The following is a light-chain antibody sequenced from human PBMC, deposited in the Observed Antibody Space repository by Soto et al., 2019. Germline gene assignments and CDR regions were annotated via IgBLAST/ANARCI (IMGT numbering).Light chain of an antibody. CDR3: QQRSNWPPVST. V-gene: IGKV3-11*01. Sequence: EIVLTQSPATLSLSPGERATLSCRASQTFSSHLAWYQQKPGQAPRLLIYAASKRATGIPARFSGRGSGTDFTLTISSLEPEDFAVYYCQQRSNWPPVSTFGQGTRLEIK. J-gene: IGKJ5*01. CDR2: AAS. CDR1: QTFSSH.